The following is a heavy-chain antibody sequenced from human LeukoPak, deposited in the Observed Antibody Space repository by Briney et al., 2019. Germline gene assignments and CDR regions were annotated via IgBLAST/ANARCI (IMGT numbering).Heavy chain of an antibody. D-gene: IGHD1-26*01. CDR3: ARYLHSASYEDAFDI. J-gene: IGHJ3*02. V-gene: IGHV3-21*01. Sequence: GGSLRLSCAASGFTFSSYEMNWVRQAPGKGLEWVSSITSSSTYIYYADSVKGRFTISRDNAENSLYLQMNSLRAEDTAVYYCARYLHSASYEDAFDIWGQGTMVTVSS. CDR1: GFTFSSYE. CDR2: ITSSSTYI.